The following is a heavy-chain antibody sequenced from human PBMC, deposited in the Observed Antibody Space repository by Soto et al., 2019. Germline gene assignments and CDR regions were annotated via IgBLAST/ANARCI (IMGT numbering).Heavy chain of an antibody. Sequence: EVQLLESGGGLVQPGGSLRLSCAASGFTFSSYAMSWVRQAPGKGLEWVSAISGSGGSTYYADSVKGRFTISRDNSKNTLYLQMNSLRAEDTAVYYCARSCDYDSSGYTIYYYYYGMDVWGQGTTVTVSS. J-gene: IGHJ6*02. V-gene: IGHV3-23*01. CDR3: ARSCDYDSSGYTIYYYYYGMDV. CDR1: GFTFSSYA. CDR2: ISGSGGST. D-gene: IGHD3-22*01.